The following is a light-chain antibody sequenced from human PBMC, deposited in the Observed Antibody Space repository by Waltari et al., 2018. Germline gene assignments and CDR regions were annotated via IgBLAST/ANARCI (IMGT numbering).Light chain of an antibody. CDR1: QDISNS. CDR3: QQYDSIPWT. Sequence: DIQMTQSPSSLSASVGDRVTIACRASQDISNSLAWYQQKPGKAPTLLLYAASRLESGVPSRFSGSGSGTDYTLTISSLQPEYFATYYCQQYDSIPWTFGQGTKVEIK. CDR2: AAS. V-gene: IGKV1-NL1*01. J-gene: IGKJ1*01.